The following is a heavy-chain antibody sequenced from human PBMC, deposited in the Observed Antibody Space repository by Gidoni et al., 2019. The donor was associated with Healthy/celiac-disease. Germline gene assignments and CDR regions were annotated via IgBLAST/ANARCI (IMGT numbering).Heavy chain of an antibody. CDR1: GGSISSSSYY. D-gene: IGHD6-13*01. CDR2: IYYSGST. J-gene: IGHJ4*02. Sequence: QLQLQESGPGLVKPSETLSLTCTVSGGSISSSSYYWGWIRQPPGKGLEWIGSIYYSGSTYYNPSLKSRVTISVDTSKNQFSLKLSSVTAADTAVYYCARHVELEETDYWGQGTLVTVSS. V-gene: IGHV4-39*01. CDR3: ARHVELEETDY.